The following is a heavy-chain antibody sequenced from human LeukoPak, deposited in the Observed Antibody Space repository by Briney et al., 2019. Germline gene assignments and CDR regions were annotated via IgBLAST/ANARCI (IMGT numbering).Heavy chain of an antibody. Sequence: GGSLRLSCAASGFTFDDYAMHWVRQAPGKGLEWVSGISWNSGSIGYADSVKGRFTISRDNAKNSLYLQMNSLRAEDTALYYCAEDISPSVYGSSVAFDIWGQGTMVTVSS. D-gene: IGHD6-6*01. V-gene: IGHV3-9*01. CDR1: GFTFDDYA. CDR3: AEDISPSVYGSSVAFDI. J-gene: IGHJ3*02. CDR2: ISWNSGSI.